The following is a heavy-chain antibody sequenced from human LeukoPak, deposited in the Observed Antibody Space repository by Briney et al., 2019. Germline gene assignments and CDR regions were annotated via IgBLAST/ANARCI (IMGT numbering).Heavy chain of an antibody. J-gene: IGHJ6*02. Sequence: ASVKVSCTASGGTFSSYAISWVRQAPGQGLEWMGGIIPIFGTANYAQKFQGRVTITADESTSTAYMELSSLRSEDTAVYYCARGRYDSSGYYLYYYYGMDVWGQGTTVTVSS. D-gene: IGHD3-22*01. V-gene: IGHV1-69*13. CDR3: ARGRYDSSGYYLYYYYGMDV. CDR2: IIPIFGTA. CDR1: GGTFSSYA.